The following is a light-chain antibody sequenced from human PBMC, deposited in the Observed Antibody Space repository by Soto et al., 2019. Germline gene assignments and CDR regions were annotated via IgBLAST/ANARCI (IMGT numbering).Light chain of an antibody. Sequence: DIQMTQSPSSLSASVGARVTITCRASQSISSYLHWYQQKPGKAPKLLIYAASSLQSGVPSRFSGSGSGTDFTLTISSLQPEDFATYYCQQSYSTPPTFGQGTKVEIK. CDR1: QSISSY. J-gene: IGKJ1*01. V-gene: IGKV1-39*01. CDR2: AAS. CDR3: QQSYSTPPT.